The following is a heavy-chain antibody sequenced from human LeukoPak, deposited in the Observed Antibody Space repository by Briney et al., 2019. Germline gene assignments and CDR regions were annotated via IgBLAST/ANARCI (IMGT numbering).Heavy chain of an antibody. D-gene: IGHD3-22*01. CDR1: GFTFSSYA. CDR3: AKGTYDSRGHFDY. V-gene: IGHV3-23*01. CDR2: ISGSGTNT. J-gene: IGHJ4*02. Sequence: GGSLRLSCVASGFTFSSYAMTWVRQAPVKGLEWVSRISGSGTNTYYADSVKGRFTISRDNSKNTLYLQMNSLRAEDTAAYYCAKGTYDSRGHFDYWGQGTLVSVSS.